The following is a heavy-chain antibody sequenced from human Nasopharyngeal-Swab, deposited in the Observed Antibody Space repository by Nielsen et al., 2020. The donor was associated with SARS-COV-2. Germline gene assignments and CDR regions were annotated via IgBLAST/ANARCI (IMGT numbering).Heavy chain of an antibody. J-gene: IGHJ3*02. Sequence: SVKVSCKASGYTFTGYYMHWVRQAPGQGLEWMGWINPNSGGTNYAQKFQGRVTMTRDTSISTAYMELSRLRSDDTAVYYCARVRTYYYDSSGSPLVAFDIWGQGTMVTVSS. CDR2: INPNSGGT. CDR1: GYTFTGYY. CDR3: ARVRTYYYDSSGSPLVAFDI. D-gene: IGHD3-22*01. V-gene: IGHV1-2*02.